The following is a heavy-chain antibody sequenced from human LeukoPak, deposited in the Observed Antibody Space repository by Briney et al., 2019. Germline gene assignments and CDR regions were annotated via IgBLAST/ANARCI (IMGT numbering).Heavy chain of an antibody. J-gene: IGHJ5*02. D-gene: IGHD2-2*02. V-gene: IGHV4-39*01. CDR2: IYYSGST. Sequence: PSETLSLTCTVSGGSISSSSYYWGWIRQPPGKGLEWIESIYYSGSTYYNPSLKSRVTISVDTSKNQFSLKLSSVTAADTAVYYCASRHCSSTSCYTSWFDPWGQGTLVTVSS. CDR3: ASRHCSSTSCYTSWFDP. CDR1: GGSISSSSYY.